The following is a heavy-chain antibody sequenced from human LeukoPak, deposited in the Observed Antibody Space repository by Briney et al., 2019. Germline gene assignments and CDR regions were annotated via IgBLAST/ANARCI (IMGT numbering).Heavy chain of an antibody. CDR1: GFTFSSHA. V-gene: IGHV3-23*01. CDR2: ISGSGDST. Sequence: GGSLRLSCAASGFTFSSHAMSWVRQAPGKGLEWVSTISGSGDSTNYADSVKGRFTISRDKSKNTLYLQMNSLRAEDTAVYYCAREAAYYFDYWGQGTLVTVSS. J-gene: IGHJ4*02. CDR3: AREAAYYFDY.